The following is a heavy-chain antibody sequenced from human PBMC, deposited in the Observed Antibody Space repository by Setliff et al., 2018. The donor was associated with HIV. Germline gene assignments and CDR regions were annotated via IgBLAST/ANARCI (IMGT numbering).Heavy chain of an antibody. CDR3: STTGQGRAYFDF. CDR1: GEPFNGFY. J-gene: IGHJ4*02. Sequence: SETLSLTCTVSGEPFNGFYWTWIRQPPGKGLEWIGDVNPTGRPNYSPSLKSRVTMSLDTSKNQFSLNLKSVTAADTALYYCSTTGQGRAYFDFWGQGSLVTVSS. CDR2: VNPTGRP. V-gene: IGHV4-34*01. D-gene: IGHD2-21*01.